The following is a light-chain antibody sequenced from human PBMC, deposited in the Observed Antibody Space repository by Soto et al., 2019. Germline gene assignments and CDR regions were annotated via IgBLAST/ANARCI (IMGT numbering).Light chain of an antibody. CDR2: DVS. V-gene: IGLV2-14*01. J-gene: IGLJ1*01. CDR1: SSDVGGYNY. CDR3: SSYTSSSTLHYV. Sequence: SVVPQAASVSRSRWQSNNISCHGTSSDVGGYNYVSWYQQHPGKAPKLMIYDVSNRPSGVSNRFSGSKSGNTASLTISGLQAEDEADYYCSSYTSSSTLHYVFGTGTKVTVL.